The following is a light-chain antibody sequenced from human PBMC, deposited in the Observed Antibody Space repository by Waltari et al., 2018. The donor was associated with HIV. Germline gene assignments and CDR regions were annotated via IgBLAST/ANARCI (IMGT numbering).Light chain of an antibody. Sequence: QSALTQPPSASGSRGPSVTISCTGTSSDVRAYNYVSWYQQYPGMAPKLIIYEVNKRPSGVPDRFSGSKSGNTASLTVSGLQAEDEADFYCSSYAGSAVVFGGGTKLTVL. CDR2: EVN. CDR1: SSDVRAYNY. J-gene: IGLJ2*01. V-gene: IGLV2-8*01. CDR3: SSYAGSAVV.